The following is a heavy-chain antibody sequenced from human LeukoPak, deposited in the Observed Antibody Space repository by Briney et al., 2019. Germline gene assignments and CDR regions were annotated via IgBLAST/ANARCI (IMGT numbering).Heavy chain of an antibody. J-gene: IGHJ6*02. V-gene: IGHV3-9*01. CDR2: ISWNSGSI. CDR3: AKDMGDGDGYYYGMDV. Sequence: PGRSLRLSCAASGFTFDDYAMHWVRQAPGEGLEWVSGISWNSGSIGYADSVKGRFTISRDNAKNSLYLQMNSLRAEDTALYYCAKDMGDGDGYYYGMDVWGQGTTVTVSS. D-gene: IGHD3-16*01. CDR1: GFTFDDYA.